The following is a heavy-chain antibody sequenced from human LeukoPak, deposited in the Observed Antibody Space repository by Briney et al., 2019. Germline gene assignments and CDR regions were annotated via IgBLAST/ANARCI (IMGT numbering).Heavy chain of an antibody. D-gene: IGHD3-16*02. J-gene: IGHJ4*02. CDR1: GFTFSSYG. Sequence: GGSLRLSCAASGFTFSSYGMHWVRQAPGKGLEWVAGISYDGSNKYYADSVKGRFTITRDNSKNTLYLQMNSLRAEDTAVYYCAKDWYDYVWGSYRPLVDYWGQGTLVTVSS. CDR3: AKDWYDYVWGSYRPLVDY. V-gene: IGHV3-30*18. CDR2: ISYDGSNK.